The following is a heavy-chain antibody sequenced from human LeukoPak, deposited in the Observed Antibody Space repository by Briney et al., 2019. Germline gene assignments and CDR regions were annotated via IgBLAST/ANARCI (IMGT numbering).Heavy chain of an antibody. V-gene: IGHV4-59*01. D-gene: IGHD3-22*01. CDR1: GGSISSSF. CDR2: VYYSGST. Sequence: SETLSLTCTVSGGSISSSFRSWIRQPPGKGLEWIGYVYYSGSTNYNPSLKSRVTISVDTSKNRFSLKLSSVTAADTAVYYCARAQYYYDRTTFDPWGQGTLVTVSS. J-gene: IGHJ5*02. CDR3: ARAQYYYDRTTFDP.